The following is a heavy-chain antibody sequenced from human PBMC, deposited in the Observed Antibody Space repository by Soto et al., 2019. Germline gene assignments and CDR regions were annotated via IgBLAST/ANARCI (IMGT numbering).Heavy chain of an antibody. V-gene: IGHV3-33*01. J-gene: IGHJ3*02. CDR2: IWYDGSNK. CDR3: ARDLLTVTPELAHAFDI. CDR1: GFTFSSYG. Sequence: QVQLVESGGGVVQPGRSLRLSCAASGFTFSSYGMHWVRQAPGKGLEWVAVIWYDGSNKYYADSAKGRFTISRDNSKNTLYLQMNSLRAEDTAVYYCARDLLTVTPELAHAFDIWGQGTMVTVSS. D-gene: IGHD4-17*01.